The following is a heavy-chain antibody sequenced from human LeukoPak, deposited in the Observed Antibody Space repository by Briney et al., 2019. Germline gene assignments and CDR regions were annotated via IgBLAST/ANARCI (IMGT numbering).Heavy chain of an antibody. V-gene: IGHV4-59*08. CDR2: IYYSGST. J-gene: IGHJ5*02. CDR1: GGSISSYY. CDR3: ARQPYYDILTHWSDP. Sequence: SETLSLTCTVSGGSISSYYWSWIRQPPGKGLEWIGYIYYSGSTNYNPSLKSRVTISVDTSKNQFSLKLSSVTAADTAVYYCARQPYYDILTHWSDPWGQGTLVTVSS. D-gene: IGHD3-9*01.